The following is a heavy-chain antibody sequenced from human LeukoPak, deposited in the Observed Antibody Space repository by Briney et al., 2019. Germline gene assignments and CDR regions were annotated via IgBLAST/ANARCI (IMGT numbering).Heavy chain of an antibody. CDR1: GFTFTSYW. CDR2: IKQDGSET. CDR3: ARDGPFSSPTSGWFYP. J-gene: IGHJ5*02. Sequence: PGGSLRLSCAASGFTFTSYWMSWVRQVPGKGLEWVANIKQDGSETHYVDSVKGRVTISRDNAKNSLFLQMNSLTAEDTAVYSCARDGPFSSPTSGWFYPWGQGTLVTVSS. V-gene: IGHV3-7*03. D-gene: IGHD1-1*01.